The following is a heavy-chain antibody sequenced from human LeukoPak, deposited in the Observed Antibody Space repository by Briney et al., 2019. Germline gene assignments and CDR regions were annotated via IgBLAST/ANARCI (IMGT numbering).Heavy chain of an antibody. Sequence: PSETLSLTCAVSGGSISSGGYSWSWIRQPPGKGLEWIGYIYHSGSTYYNPSLKSRVTISVDRSKNQFSLKLSSVTAADTAVYYCARGNPVGYWGQGTLVTVPS. CDR2: IYHSGST. CDR1: GGSISSGGYS. J-gene: IGHJ4*02. V-gene: IGHV4-30-2*01. CDR3: ARGNPVGY.